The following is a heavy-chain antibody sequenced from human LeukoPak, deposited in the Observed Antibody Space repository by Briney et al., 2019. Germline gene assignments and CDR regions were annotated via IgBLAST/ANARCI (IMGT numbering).Heavy chain of an antibody. CDR1: GFTFSSYA. CDR2: ISSNGGST. D-gene: IGHD6-13*01. Sequence: GGSLRLSCAASGFTFSSYAMHWVRQAPGKGLEYVSAISSNGGSTYYANSVKGRFTISRDNSKNTLYLQMGSLRAEDMAVYYCARGKYSSSWYSAFDIWGQGTMVTVSS. J-gene: IGHJ3*02. CDR3: ARGKYSSSWYSAFDI. V-gene: IGHV3-64*01.